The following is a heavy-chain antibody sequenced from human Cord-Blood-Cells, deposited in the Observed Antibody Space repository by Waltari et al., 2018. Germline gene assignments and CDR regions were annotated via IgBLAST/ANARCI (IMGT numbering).Heavy chain of an antibody. Sequence: QVQLQQWGAGLLKPSETLSLTCAVYGGSFSGYYWSWIRQPPGKGLEWIGEINHSGSTNYNPSLKGRVTISVATSKNQFSLKLSSVTAADTAVYYCARPNWNYAFDIWGQGTMVTVSS. CDR3: ARPNWNYAFDI. V-gene: IGHV4-34*01. CDR2: INHSGST. CDR1: GGSFSGYY. D-gene: IGHD1-7*01. J-gene: IGHJ3*02.